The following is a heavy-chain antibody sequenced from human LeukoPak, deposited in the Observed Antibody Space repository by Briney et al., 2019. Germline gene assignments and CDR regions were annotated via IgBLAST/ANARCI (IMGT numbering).Heavy chain of an antibody. CDR2: IYYSGST. J-gene: IGHJ4*02. V-gene: IGHV4-39*07. Sequence: SETLSLTCTVSGGSISSSSYYWGWIRQPPGKGLEWIGSIYYSGSTYYNPSLKSRVTISVDTSKNQFSLKLSSVTAADTAVYYCARVKDTATVKNHFDYWGQGTLVTVSS. CDR3: ARVKDTATVKNHFDY. D-gene: IGHD5-18*01. CDR1: GGSISSSSYY.